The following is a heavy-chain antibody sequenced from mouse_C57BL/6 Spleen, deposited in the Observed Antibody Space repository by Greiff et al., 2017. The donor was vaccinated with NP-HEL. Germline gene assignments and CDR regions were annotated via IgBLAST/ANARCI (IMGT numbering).Heavy chain of an antibody. CDR1: GYTFTDYN. CDR3: ARRWDYYGSSSFAY. CDR2: INPNNGGT. Sequence: DVKLQESGPELVKPGASVKIPCKASGYTFTDYNMDWVKQSHGKSLEWIGDINPNNGGTIYNQKFKGKATLTVDKSSSTAYMELRSLTSEDTAVYYCARRWDYYGSSSFAYWGQGTLVTVSA. V-gene: IGHV1-18*01. J-gene: IGHJ3*01. D-gene: IGHD1-1*01.